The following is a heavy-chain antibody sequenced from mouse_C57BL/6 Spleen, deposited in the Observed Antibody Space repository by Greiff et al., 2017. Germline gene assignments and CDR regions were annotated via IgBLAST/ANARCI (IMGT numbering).Heavy chain of an antibody. J-gene: IGHJ3*01. CDR3: ARGDRWSPFAY. V-gene: IGHV1-22*01. Sequence: EVQLQESGPELVKPGASVKMSCKASGYTFTDYNMHWVKQSHGKSLEWIGYINPNNGGTSYNQKFKGKATLTVNKSSCTAYMELRSLTSEDSAVYYCARGDRWSPFAYWGQGTLVTVSA. D-gene: IGHD1-1*02. CDR1: GYTFTDYN. CDR2: INPNNGGT.